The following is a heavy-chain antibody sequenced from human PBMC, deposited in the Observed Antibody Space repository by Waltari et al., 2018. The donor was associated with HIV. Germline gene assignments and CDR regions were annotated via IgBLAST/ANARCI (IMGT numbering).Heavy chain of an antibody. Sequence: QAQLMESGGGVVQPGRSLRLSCAASGLTFRSYAMHWVRQAPGKWLELVAFISIDGRNKFHADSVKCRVTISRDNSKNTLFLQMNSLRPEDTALYYCARGGCTATDCYRVGWFDTWGQGTLVTVSS. V-gene: IGHV3-30*04. D-gene: IGHD2-21*02. CDR3: ARGGCTATDCYRVGWFDT. J-gene: IGHJ5*02. CDR1: GLTFRSYA. CDR2: ISIDGRNK.